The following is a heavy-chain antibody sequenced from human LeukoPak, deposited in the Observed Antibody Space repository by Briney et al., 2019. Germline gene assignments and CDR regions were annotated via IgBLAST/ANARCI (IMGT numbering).Heavy chain of an antibody. CDR2: IYHSGST. CDR1: GYSISSGYY. V-gene: IGHV4-38-2*02. CDR3: ASEPPRLLWFGELLSGFDY. J-gene: IGHJ4*02. Sequence: SETLSLTCTVSGYSISSGYYWGWIRQPPGKGLEWIGSIYHSGSTYYNPSLKSRVTISVDTSKNQFSLKLSSVTAADTAVYYCASEPPRLLWFGELLSGFDYWGQGTLVTVSS. D-gene: IGHD3-10*01.